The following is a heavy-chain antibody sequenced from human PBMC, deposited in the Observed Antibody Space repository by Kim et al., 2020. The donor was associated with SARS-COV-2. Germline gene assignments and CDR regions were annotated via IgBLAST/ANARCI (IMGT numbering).Heavy chain of an antibody. CDR3: ARVWSYDFWSGYGDWFDP. J-gene: IGHJ5*02. V-gene: IGHV3-74*01. D-gene: IGHD3-3*01. Sequence: GGSLRLSCAASGFTFSSYWMHWVRQAPGKGLVWVSRINSDGSSTSYADSVKGRFTISRDNAKNTLYLQMNSLRAEDTAVYYCARVWSYDFWSGYGDWFDPWGQGTLVTVSS. CDR2: INSDGSST. CDR1: GFTFSSYW.